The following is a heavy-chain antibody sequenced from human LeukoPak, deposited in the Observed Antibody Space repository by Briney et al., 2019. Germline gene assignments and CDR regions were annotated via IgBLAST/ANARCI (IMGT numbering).Heavy chain of an antibody. CDR3: ARVLFRGYDSGYYGMDV. CDR2: IIPIFGTA. CDR1: GGTFSSYA. J-gene: IGHJ6*02. Sequence: SVKVSCKASGGTFSSYAISWARQAPGQGLEWMGGIIPIFGTANHAQKFQGRVTITADESTSTAYMELSSLRSEDTAVSSCARVLFRGYDSGYYGMDVWGQGTTVTVSS. D-gene: IGHD5-12*01. V-gene: IGHV1-69*01.